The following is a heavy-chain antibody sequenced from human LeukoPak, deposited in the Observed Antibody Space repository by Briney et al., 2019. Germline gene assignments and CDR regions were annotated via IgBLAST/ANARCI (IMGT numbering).Heavy chain of an antibody. D-gene: IGHD2-15*01. CDR2: IYTSGST. CDR3: ARYYGYCSGGSCFIGHFDY. J-gene: IGHJ4*02. V-gene: IGHV4-61*02. Sequence: SQTLSLTCTVSGGSISSGSYYWSWIRQPAGKGLEWIGRIYTSGSTNYNPSLKSRVTISVDRSKNQFSLKLSSVTAADTAVYYCARYYGYCSGGSCFIGHFDYWGQGTLVTVSS. CDR1: GGSISSGSYY.